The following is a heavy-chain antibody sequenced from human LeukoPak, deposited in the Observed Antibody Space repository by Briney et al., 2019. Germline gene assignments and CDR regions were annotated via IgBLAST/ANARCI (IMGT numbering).Heavy chain of an antibody. V-gene: IGHV3-48*02. CDR3: ARDVQYGAFPDY. D-gene: IGHD4-17*01. Sequence: GGSLRRYCAAYRFIFSDYDMKWVGQAPGKGLKWVSYISPSSPSISHADSVRRRFTIPRDDARNSPYLQMNSLTDEDTAVYYCARDVQYGAFPDYWGRGTPFT. CDR1: RFIFSDYD. CDR2: ISPSSPSI. J-gene: IGHJ4*02.